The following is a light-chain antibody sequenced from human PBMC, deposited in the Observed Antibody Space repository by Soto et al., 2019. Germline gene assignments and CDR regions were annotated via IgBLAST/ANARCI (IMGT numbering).Light chain of an antibody. CDR1: QGVSSNY. CDR2: GAS. Sequence: IVFKHSPGTLSLPPRERATLSCRASQGVSSNYLAWYQQKPGQAPRLLIYGASSRATGIPPRFSGSGSGTDFTLTINNLQPEDVATYYCQRDYYAPFTFGGGSKVDTK. CDR3: QRDYYAPFT. J-gene: IGKJ4*01. V-gene: IGKV3-20*01.